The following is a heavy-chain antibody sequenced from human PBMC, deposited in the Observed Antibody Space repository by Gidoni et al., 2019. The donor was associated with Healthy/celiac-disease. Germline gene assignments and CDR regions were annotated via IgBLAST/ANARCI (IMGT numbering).Heavy chain of an antibody. V-gene: IGHV1-69*02. J-gene: IGHJ6*02. CDR1: GGTFSSYT. Sequence: QVQLVQAGAEVKKPGSSVKVCCKASGGTFSSYTISRVRQAPGKGLELMGRIIPILGIANYAQKFQGRVTITAYKSTSTAYMELSSLRSEDTAVYYCASYGECSGGSCYHPYYYYGMDVWGQGTTVTVSS. CDR3: ASYGECSGGSCYHPYYYYGMDV. D-gene: IGHD2-15*01. CDR2: IIPILGIA.